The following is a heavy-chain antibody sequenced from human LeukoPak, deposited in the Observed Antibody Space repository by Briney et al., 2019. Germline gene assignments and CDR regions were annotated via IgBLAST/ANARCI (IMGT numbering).Heavy chain of an antibody. J-gene: IGHJ4*02. CDR2: IFHTGTT. CDR1: GGSISSYY. D-gene: IGHD2-2*01. CDR3: ARTYCSTNACPFDH. Sequence: SETLSLTCTVSGGSISSYYWNWIRQPPGKGLECLGFIFHTGTTNYNPSLKSRVTISVDTSKNQFSLKLSSVTAADTAIYYCARTYCSTNACPFDHWGQGTLVTVSS. V-gene: IGHV4-59*08.